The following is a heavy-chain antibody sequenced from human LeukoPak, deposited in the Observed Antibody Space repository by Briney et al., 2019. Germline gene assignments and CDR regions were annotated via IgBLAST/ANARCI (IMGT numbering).Heavy chain of an antibody. CDR3: ARWSRYCSTTSCSSFDY. Sequence: SETLSLTCTVSRGSISSYYWNWIRESPRRGLGWIGYMFHSGSPNYNPSLKSRVAISIDTSKDQFSRKLSSVTAADTAVYYCARWSRYCSTTSCSSFDYWGQGTLVTVSS. CDR1: RGSISSYY. CDR2: MFHSGSP. D-gene: IGHD2-2*01. J-gene: IGHJ4*02. V-gene: IGHV4-59*01.